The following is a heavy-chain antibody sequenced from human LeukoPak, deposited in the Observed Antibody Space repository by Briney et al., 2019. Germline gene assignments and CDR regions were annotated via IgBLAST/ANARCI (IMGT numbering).Heavy chain of an antibody. Sequence: SETLSLTCTVSGGSISSSYYYWGWIRQPPGKGLEWIGSIYYSGSTYYNPSLKSRVTISVDRSKNQLSLKLSSVTAADTAVYYCARSTSGSYSPFDYWGQGTLVTVSS. CDR2: IYYSGST. D-gene: IGHD1-26*01. J-gene: IGHJ4*02. CDR3: ARSTSGSYSPFDY. CDR1: GGSISSSYYY. V-gene: IGHV4-39*07.